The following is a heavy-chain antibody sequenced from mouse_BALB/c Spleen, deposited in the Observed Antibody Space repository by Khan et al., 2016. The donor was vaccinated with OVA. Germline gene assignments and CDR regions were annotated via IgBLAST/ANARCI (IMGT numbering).Heavy chain of an antibody. CDR1: GFNIKDTH. V-gene: IGHV14-3*02. D-gene: IGHD4-1*01. CDR3: APAGTGDYFDY. CDR2: IDPANDNS. Sequence: VQLKESGAELVKPGASVKLSCTASGFNIKDTHMHWVKQRPEQGLEWIGRIDPANDNSNYDPRFQGKATITADTSSNTAYLHLSSLTSEDTAVDYCAPAGTGDYFDYWGQGTTFTVSS. J-gene: IGHJ2*01.